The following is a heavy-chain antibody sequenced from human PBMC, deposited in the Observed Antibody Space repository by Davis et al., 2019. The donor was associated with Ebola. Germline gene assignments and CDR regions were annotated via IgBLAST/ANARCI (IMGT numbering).Heavy chain of an antibody. Sequence: ASVKVSCKASGYTFTSYGISWVRQAPGQGLEWMGWISAYNGNTNYAQKFQGRVTITEDESTSTAYMELSSLRSEDTAVYYWARDSSYDLGWGQGTLVTVSS. CDR1: GYTFTSYG. CDR2: ISAYNGNT. V-gene: IGHV1-18*01. D-gene: IGHD5-12*01. J-gene: IGHJ4*02. CDR3: ARDSSYDLG.